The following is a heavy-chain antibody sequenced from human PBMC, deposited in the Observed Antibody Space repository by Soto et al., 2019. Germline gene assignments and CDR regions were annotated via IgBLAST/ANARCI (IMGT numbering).Heavy chain of an antibody. CDR3: ARDKELYQLVPLFFDY. V-gene: IGHV3-48*02. CDR1: GLIFSSSS. D-gene: IGHD6-13*01. Sequence: PGGSLRLSCAVSGLIFSSSSMNWVRQAPGKGPEWISYISWSGTTMSYADSVKGRFTISRDNARNSLYLQMSSLRDEDTAVYYCARDKELYQLVPLFFDYWGHGTLVTVSS. CDR2: ISWSGTTM. J-gene: IGHJ4*01.